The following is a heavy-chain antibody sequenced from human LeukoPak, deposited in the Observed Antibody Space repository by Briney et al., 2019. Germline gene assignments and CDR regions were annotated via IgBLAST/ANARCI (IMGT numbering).Heavy chain of an antibody. V-gene: IGHV3-48*03. J-gene: IGHJ6*02. D-gene: IGHD2-2*01. CDR1: GFTFSSYE. CDR2: ISSSGSTI. CDR3: AREGCSSTSCYYYYGMDV. Sequence: PGGSLRLSCAASGFTFSSYEMNWVRQAPGKGLEWVSYISSSGSTIYYADSVKGRFTISRDNAKNSLYLQMNSLRAEDTAVYYCAREGCSSTSCYYYYGMDVWGQGTTVTVS.